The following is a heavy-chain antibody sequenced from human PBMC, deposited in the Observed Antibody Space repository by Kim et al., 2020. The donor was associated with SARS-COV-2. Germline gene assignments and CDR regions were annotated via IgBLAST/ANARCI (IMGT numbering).Heavy chain of an antibody. CDR1: GYTFTGYY. V-gene: IGHV1-2*06. J-gene: IGHJ4*02. CDR2: INPNSGGT. Sequence: ASVKVSCKASGYTFTGYYMHWVRQAPGQGLEWMGRINPNSGGTNYAQKFQGRVTMTRDTSISTAYMELSRLRSDDTAVYYCARVWQKTIQLWLLAYWGQGTLVTVSS. D-gene: IGHD5-18*01. CDR3: ARVWQKTIQLWLLAY.